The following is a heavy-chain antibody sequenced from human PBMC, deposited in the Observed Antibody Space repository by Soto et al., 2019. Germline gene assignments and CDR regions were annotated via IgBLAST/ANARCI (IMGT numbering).Heavy chain of an antibody. CDR3: ARGYSSGPDY. V-gene: IGHV3-74*01. Sequence: GGSQSLSCAASGFPFSDHWMHWVRQVPGKGLVWVARINSDGSTTTYADSVKGRFTISRANARNTLYLQMDSLRAGDTALYYCARGYSSGPDYWGQGTLVTVSS. D-gene: IGHD6-19*01. J-gene: IGHJ4*02. CDR1: GFPFSDHW. CDR2: INSDGSTT.